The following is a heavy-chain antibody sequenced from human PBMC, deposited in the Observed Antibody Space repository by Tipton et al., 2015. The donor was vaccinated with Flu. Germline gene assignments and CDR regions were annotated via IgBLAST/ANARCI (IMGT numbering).Heavy chain of an antibody. CDR3: ARHGPQGGDPNWFDP. V-gene: IGHV4-38-2*02. Sequence: TLSLTCTISGDSISSDYYWGWIRQFPGKGLEWIGTVSRTGSTIYNPSLKSRVTISVDNSKNQFSLRLISMTAADTAVYYCARHGPQGGDPNWFDPWGQGTLVTVSS. D-gene: IGHD2-21*02. CDR1: GDSISSDYY. J-gene: IGHJ5*02. CDR2: VSRTGST.